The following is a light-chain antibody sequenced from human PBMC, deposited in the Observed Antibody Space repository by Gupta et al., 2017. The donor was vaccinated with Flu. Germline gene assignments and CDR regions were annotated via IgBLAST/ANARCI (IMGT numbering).Light chain of an antibody. Sequence: IAISCTGTSRDVGGYDYVSWYQQHPGKAPELMIFEVSRRPSGISDRFFGSKSGNTASLTISGLLAEDEAYYYCSSYTKTNTVVVFGGGTKLTVL. CDR1: SRDVGGYDY. V-gene: IGLV2-14*01. CDR2: EVS. J-gene: IGLJ2*01. CDR3: SSYTKTNTVVV.